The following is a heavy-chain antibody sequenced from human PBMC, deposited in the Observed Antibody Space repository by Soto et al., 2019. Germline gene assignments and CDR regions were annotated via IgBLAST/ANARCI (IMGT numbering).Heavy chain of an antibody. V-gene: IGHV4-30-4*01. J-gene: IGHJ4*02. Sequence: SETLSLTCTVSGGSISSGDYYWSWLRQPPGKGLEWIGYIYYSGSTYYNPSLKSRVTISVDTSKNQFSLKLSSVTAADTAVYYCARVAPGDYGDYDNYFDYWGQGTLVTVSS. CDR1: GGSISSGDYY. CDR3: ARVAPGDYGDYDNYFDY. D-gene: IGHD4-17*01. CDR2: IYYSGST.